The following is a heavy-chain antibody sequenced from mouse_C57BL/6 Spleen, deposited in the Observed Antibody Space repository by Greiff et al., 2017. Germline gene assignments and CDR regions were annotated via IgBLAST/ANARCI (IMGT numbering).Heavy chain of an antibody. CDR2: IYPSDSET. CDR3: ARLGHDYGSSYAMDY. CDR1: GYTFTSYW. J-gene: IGHJ4*01. D-gene: IGHD1-1*01. Sequence: QVQLQQPGAELVRPGSSVKLSCKASGYTFTSYWMDWVKQRPGQGLEWIGNIYPSDSETHYNQKFKDKATLTVDKSSSTAYMQLSSLTSEDSAVYYCARLGHDYGSSYAMDYWGQGTSVTVSS. V-gene: IGHV1-61*01.